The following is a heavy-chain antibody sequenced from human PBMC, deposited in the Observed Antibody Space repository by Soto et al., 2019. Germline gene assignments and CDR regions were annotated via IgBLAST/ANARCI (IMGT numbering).Heavy chain of an antibody. V-gene: IGHV3-23*01. J-gene: IGHJ4*02. CDR3: AKMRYCSGGSCYGEFDY. D-gene: IGHD2-15*01. Sequence: SLRLSCAASGFTFSSYAMSWVRQAPGKGLEWVSAISGSGGSTYYADSVKGRFTISRDNSKNTLYLQMNSLRAEDTAVYYCAKMRYCSGGSCYGEFDYWGQGTLVTVSS. CDR1: GFTFSSYA. CDR2: ISGSGGST.